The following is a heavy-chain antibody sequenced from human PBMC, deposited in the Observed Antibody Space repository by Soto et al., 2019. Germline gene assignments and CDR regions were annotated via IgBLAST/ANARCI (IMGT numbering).Heavy chain of an antibody. Sequence: GGSLRLSCAASGFTFSSYAMHWVRQAPGKGLEWVAVISYDGSNKYHADSVKGRFTISRDNSKNTLYLQMNSLRAEDTAVYYCARDMQQLGARYYYGMDVWGQGTTVTVSS. CDR3: ARDMQQLGARYYYGMDV. CDR1: GFTFSSYA. CDR2: ISYDGSNK. V-gene: IGHV3-30-3*01. J-gene: IGHJ6*02. D-gene: IGHD6-13*01.